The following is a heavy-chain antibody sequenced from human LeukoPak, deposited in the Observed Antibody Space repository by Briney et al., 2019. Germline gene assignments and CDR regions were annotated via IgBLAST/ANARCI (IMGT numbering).Heavy chain of an antibody. J-gene: IGHJ4*02. CDR2: IIPIFGTA. D-gene: IGHD5-24*01. CDR1: GGTFSSYA. CDR3: ARVKGRDGYNDY. Sequence: GASVKVSCKASGGTFSSYAISWVRQAPGQGLEWMGGIIPIFGTANYAQKFQGRVTITTDESTSTAYMELSSLRSEDTAVYYCARVKGRDGYNDYWGQGTLVTVSS. V-gene: IGHV1-69*05.